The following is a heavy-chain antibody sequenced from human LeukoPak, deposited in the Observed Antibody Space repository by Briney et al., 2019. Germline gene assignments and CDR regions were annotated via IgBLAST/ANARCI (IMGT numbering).Heavy chain of an antibody. Sequence: GGSLRLSCAASGFTFSSYGMHWVRQAPGKGLEWVAVIWNDGSNKYYADSVKGRFTISRDNSKNTLYLQMNSLRAEDTAVYYCARDRDSSSVAGYYYYMDVWGKGTTVTVSS. J-gene: IGHJ6*03. V-gene: IGHV3-33*01. CDR2: IWNDGSNK. CDR3: ARDRDSSSVAGYYYYMDV. D-gene: IGHD6-6*01. CDR1: GFTFSSYG.